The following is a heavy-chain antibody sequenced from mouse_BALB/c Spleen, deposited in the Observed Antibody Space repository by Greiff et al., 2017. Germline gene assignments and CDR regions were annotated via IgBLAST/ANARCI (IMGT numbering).Heavy chain of an antibody. CDR1: GYTFTEYI. CDR2: FYPGSGSI. J-gene: IGHJ4*01. D-gene: IGHD2-4*01. CDR3: ARHEESYDYDGYAMDY. Sequence: QVQLQQSGAGLVKPGASVKLSCKASGYTFTEYIIHWVKQRSGQGLEWIGWFYPGSGSIKYNEKFKDKATLTADKSSSTVYMELSRLTSEDSAVYFCARHEESYDYDGYAMDYWGQGTSVTVSS. V-gene: IGHV1-62-2*01.